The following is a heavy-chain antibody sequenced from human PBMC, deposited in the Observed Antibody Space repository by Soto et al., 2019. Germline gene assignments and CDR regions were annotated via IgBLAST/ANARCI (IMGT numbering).Heavy chain of an antibody. CDR1: GGSFSGYY. V-gene: IGHV4-34*01. D-gene: IGHD1-26*01. CDR3: ARGPGSYLKRNWFDP. CDR2: INHSGST. J-gene: IGHJ5*02. Sequence: TSETLSLTCAVYGGSFSGYYWSWIRQPPGKGLEWIGEINHSGSTNYNPSLKSRVTISVDTSKNQFSLKLSSVTAADTAVYYCARGPGSYLKRNWFDPCGQGTLVTVSS.